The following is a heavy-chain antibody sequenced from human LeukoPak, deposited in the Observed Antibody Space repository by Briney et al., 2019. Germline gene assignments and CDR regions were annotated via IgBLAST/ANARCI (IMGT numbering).Heavy chain of an antibody. CDR3: ARVSKAYGVLGTIDY. Sequence: PGRSLRLSCAASGFTFSSYGMHWVRQAPGKGLEWVAVISYDGSNKYYADSVKGRFTISRDNSKNTLYLQMNSLRAEDTAVYYCARVSKAYGVLGTIDYWGQGTLVTVSS. D-gene: IGHD2-8*01. V-gene: IGHV3-30*03. CDR2: ISYDGSNK. J-gene: IGHJ4*02. CDR1: GFTFSSYG.